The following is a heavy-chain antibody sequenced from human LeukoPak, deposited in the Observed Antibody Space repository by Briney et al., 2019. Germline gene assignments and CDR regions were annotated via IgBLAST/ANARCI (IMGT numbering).Heavy chain of an antibody. CDR1: GFTFSSYS. D-gene: IGHD3-22*01. V-gene: IGHV3-21*01. CDR3: ARSKDSSGGPFDP. CDR2: ISSSSSYI. Sequence: PGGSLRLSCAASGFTFSSYSMNWVRQAPGKGLEWVSSISSSSSYIYYADSVKGRFTISRDNAKNSLYLQMNSLRAEDTAVYYCARSKDSSGGPFDPWGQGTLVTVSS. J-gene: IGHJ5*02.